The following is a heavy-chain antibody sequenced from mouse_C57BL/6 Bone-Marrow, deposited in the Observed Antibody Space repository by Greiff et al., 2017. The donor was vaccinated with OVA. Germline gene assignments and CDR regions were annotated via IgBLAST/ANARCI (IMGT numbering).Heavy chain of an antibody. D-gene: IGHD6-5*01. CDR1: GFTFSSYG. Sequence: EVMLVESGGDLVKPGGSLKLSCAASGFTFSSYGMSWVRQTPDKRLEWVATISSGGSYTYYPDSVKGRFTISRDNAKNTLYLQMSSLKSEDTAMYYCASPYFAYWGQGTLVTVSA. CDR2: ISSGGSYT. CDR3: ASPYFAY. V-gene: IGHV5-6*01. J-gene: IGHJ3*01.